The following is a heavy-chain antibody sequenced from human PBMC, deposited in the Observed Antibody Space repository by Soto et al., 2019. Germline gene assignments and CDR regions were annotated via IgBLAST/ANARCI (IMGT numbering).Heavy chain of an antibody. J-gene: IGHJ4*02. D-gene: IGHD1-26*01. CDR1: GFTFSSHA. CDR2: LSGGGYSA. CDR3: AKCYSGNYCRYFDD. V-gene: IGHV3-23*01. Sequence: PGGSLRLSCAASGFTFSSHAMSWVRQAPGKGLEWVSGLSGGGYSAYYADSVKGRFTISRDNSKNTLYLQMNSPRAEDTAVYYCAKCYSGNYCRYFDDWGPGTLVTVSS.